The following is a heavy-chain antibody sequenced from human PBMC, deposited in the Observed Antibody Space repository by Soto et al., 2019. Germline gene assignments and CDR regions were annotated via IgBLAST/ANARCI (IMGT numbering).Heavy chain of an antibody. CDR2: IAYDGSNA. D-gene: IGHD2-15*01. CDR3: ARGDREDILVVVGARPGEYAIDI. CDR1: GFTFRNHA. V-gene: IGHV3-30-3*01. Sequence: QVQLVESGGGVVQPGGSLRLSCAASGFTFRNHAMHWVRQAPGKELECLAVIAYDGSNAFYRDSVKGRFTISRDNSMNELYLHMNSLRSEERGVYSCARGDREDILVVVGARPGEYAIDIWGQGTTVTVSS. J-gene: IGHJ6*02.